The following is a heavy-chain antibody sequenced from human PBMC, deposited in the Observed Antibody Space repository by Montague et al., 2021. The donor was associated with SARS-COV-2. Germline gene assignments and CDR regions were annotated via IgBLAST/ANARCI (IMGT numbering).Heavy chain of an antibody. CDR1: GGSISGDNYN. V-gene: IGHV4-31*03. Sequence: TLSLTCTVSGGSISGDNYNWTWNRQHKGKDLEWIAYNNYTGSTYYNPSLQSRLRTSLDTSKNQFSLTLTSVTPADTAIYYCARNRGWGSRGAGYIDLWGRGTLVTVS. CDR3: ARNRGWGSRGAGYIDL. CDR2: NNYTGST. J-gene: IGHJ2*01. D-gene: IGHD7-27*01.